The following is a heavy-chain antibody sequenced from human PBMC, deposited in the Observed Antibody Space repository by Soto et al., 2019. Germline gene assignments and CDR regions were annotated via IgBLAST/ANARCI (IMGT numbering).Heavy chain of an antibody. D-gene: IGHD3-16*01. CDR2: LKSETDGGTA. CDR1: GFTFIDAW. Sequence: EVHLVESGGGLVKPGGSLRLSCVGSGFTFIDAWMSWVRQAPGKGLEWVGRLKSETDGGTADYAAPVEGRFNISRDDSKNPLYLQMNSLKSENTAVYYCMTAPGLNVLFWGQGDLVTVSS. J-gene: IGHJ4*02. CDR3: MTAPGLNVLF. V-gene: IGHV3-15*01.